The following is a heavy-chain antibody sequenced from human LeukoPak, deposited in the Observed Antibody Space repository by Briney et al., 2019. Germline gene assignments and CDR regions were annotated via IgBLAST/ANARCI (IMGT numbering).Heavy chain of an antibody. D-gene: IGHD3-16*02. J-gene: IGHJ4*02. V-gene: IGHV3-33*01. CDR2: IWYDGSNK. Sequence: GGSLRLSCAASGFTFSSYGMHWVRQAPGKGLEWVAVIWYDGSNKYYADSVKGRFTISRDNSKNTLYLQMNSLRAEDTAVYYCAPTRRLGELSSIPPFHYWGQGTLVTVSS. CDR1: GFTFSSYG. CDR3: APTRRLGELSSIPPFHY.